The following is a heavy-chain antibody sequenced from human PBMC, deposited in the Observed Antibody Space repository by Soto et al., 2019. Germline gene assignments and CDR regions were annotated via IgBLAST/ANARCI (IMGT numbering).Heavy chain of an antibody. CDR2: IYSGGST. D-gene: IGHD3-3*01. CDR3: ASGLTTYFGYYYYYYMDV. Sequence: PGGSLRLSCAASGFTVSSNYMSWVRQAPGKGLEWVSVIYSGGSTYYADSVKGRFTISRDNSKNTLYLQMNSLRAEDTAVYYCASGLTTYFGYYYYYYMDVWGKGTTVTVSS. V-gene: IGHV3-66*01. J-gene: IGHJ6*03. CDR1: GFTVSSNY.